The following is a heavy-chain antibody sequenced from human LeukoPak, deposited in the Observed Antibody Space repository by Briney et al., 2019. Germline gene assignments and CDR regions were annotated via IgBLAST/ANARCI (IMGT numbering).Heavy chain of an antibody. Sequence: ASVKVSCKASGYTFTGYYMHWVRQAPGQGLEWMGWINPNSGGTNYAQKFQGRVTMTRDTSISTAYMELSRLRSDDTTVYYCARGGHDIRYCSGGSCYYFDYWGQGTLVTVSS. CDR2: INPNSGGT. CDR1: GYTFTGYY. D-gene: IGHD2-15*01. J-gene: IGHJ4*02. CDR3: ARGGHDIRYCSGGSCYYFDY. V-gene: IGHV1-2*02.